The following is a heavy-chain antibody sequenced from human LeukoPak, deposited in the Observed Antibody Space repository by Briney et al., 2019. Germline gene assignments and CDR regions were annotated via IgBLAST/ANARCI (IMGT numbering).Heavy chain of an antibody. CDR3: ARGSREDMGAKII. Sequence: ASVKVSCKASGYTFTSYARHWVRQAPGQRLEWMGWINAGNGNTKYSQKFQGRVTITRDTSASTAYMELSSLRSEDTAVYYCARGSREDMGAKIIWGQGTLVTVSS. V-gene: IGHV1-3*01. D-gene: IGHD1-26*01. J-gene: IGHJ4*02. CDR2: INAGNGNT. CDR1: GYTFTSYA.